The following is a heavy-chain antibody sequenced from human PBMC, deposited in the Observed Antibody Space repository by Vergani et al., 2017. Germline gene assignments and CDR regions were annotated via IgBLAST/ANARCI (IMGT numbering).Heavy chain of an antibody. Sequence: QVQLVQSGAEVKKPGSSVKVSCKASGGTFSSYAISWVRQAPGQGLEWMGGIIPIFGTANYAQKFQGRVTITADESTSTAYMERSSRRSEDTAVYYCAGDRVGNDGGRDAFDIWGQGTMVTVSS. D-gene: IGHD1-1*01. CDR3: AGDRVGNDGGRDAFDI. CDR1: GGTFSSYA. CDR2: IIPIFGTA. V-gene: IGHV1-69*01. J-gene: IGHJ3*02.